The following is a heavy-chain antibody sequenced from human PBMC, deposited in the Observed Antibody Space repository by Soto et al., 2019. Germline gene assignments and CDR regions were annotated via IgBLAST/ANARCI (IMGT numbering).Heavy chain of an antibody. Sequence: GSLRLSCAASGFTLSSYAMSWVRQAPGKGLEWVSAISDSGGSTYYADSVKGRFTISRDNSKNTLYLQMDSLRAEDTAVYYCAKGGSSPYYYYGMDVWGQGTTVTVSS. D-gene: IGHD6-13*01. CDR1: GFTLSSYA. V-gene: IGHV3-23*01. J-gene: IGHJ6*02. CDR3: AKGGSSPYYYYGMDV. CDR2: ISDSGGST.